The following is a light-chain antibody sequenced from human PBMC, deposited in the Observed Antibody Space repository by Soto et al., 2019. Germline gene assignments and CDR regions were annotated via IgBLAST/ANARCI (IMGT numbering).Light chain of an antibody. Sequence: QAVVTQPPSVSAAPGQKVTISCSGSSSSIGKNYVSWYQQFPGTAPKLLIYESNKRPSGIPDRFSGSKSGTSATLGITGLQTGDEADYYCGTWDNSLSAWVFGGGTQLTVL. CDR1: SSSIGKNY. CDR3: GTWDNSLSAWV. J-gene: IGLJ3*02. CDR2: ESN. V-gene: IGLV1-51*02.